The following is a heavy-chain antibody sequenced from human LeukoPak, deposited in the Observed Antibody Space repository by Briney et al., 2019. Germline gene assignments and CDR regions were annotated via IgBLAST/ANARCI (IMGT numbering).Heavy chain of an antibody. CDR1: GYTFTSYG. J-gene: IGHJ3*02. D-gene: IGHD3-10*01. V-gene: IGHV1-18*01. CDR2: ISAYNGNT. CDR3: ARYAPNREAFDI. Sequence: GASVKVSCKASGYTFTSYGISWVRQAPGQGLEWMGWISAYNGNTNYAQKLQGRVTMTRNTSISTAYMELSSLRSEDTAVYYCARYAPNREAFDIWGQGTMVTVSS.